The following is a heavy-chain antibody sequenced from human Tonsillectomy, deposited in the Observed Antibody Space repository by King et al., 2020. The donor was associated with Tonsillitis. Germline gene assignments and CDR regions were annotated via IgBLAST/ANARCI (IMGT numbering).Heavy chain of an antibody. Sequence: QLQESGPGLVKPSETLSLTCTVSGGSISSSSYYWGWIRQPPGQGLEWIGSIYYSGSTYFNPSLKSRVTISVDTYKNPFSLKLSSVTAAETAVYYCSRHEVSGNYGSSGYYYWGQGTLVTVSS. CDR1: GGSISSSSYY. J-gene: IGHJ4*02. V-gene: IGHV4-39*01. CDR3: SRHEVSGNYGSSGYYY. D-gene: IGHD3-22*01. CDR2: IYYSGST.